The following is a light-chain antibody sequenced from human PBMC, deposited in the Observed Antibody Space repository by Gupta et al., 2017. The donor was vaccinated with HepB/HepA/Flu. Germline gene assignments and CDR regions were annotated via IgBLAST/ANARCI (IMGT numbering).Light chain of an antibody. CDR3: QQSDSTPSN. V-gene: IGKV1-39*01. CDR1: QSISSY. J-gene: IGKJ2*02. CDR2: AAS. Sequence: IQMTQSPSSLSASVGDRVTITCRASQSISSYLNWYQQKPGKAPKLLIYAASSLQSGVPSRFSGSGSGTDFTLTIRRLQPEDFATYYCQQSDSTPSNFGQGTKLDIK.